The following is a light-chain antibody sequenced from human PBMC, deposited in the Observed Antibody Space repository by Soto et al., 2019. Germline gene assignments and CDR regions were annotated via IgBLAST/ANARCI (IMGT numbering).Light chain of an antibody. CDR1: ESVSTN. J-gene: IGKJ1*01. CDR3: QQYSIWRT. Sequence: EIEMTPSPATLSLAPGERVTLSCRASESVSTNLAWYQQKAGQAPRLLIYGASTRATGIPARFSGSGSGTEFTLTISSLRSEEFAVDYCQQYSIWRTFGQGTKVDIK. V-gene: IGKV3-15*01. CDR2: GAS.